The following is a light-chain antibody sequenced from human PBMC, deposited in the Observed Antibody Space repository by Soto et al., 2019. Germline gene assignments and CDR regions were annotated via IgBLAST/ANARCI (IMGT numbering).Light chain of an antibody. Sequence: QSALTQPASVSGSPGQSITISCTGTSSDVGTYDFVSWYQQHPGKAPKLMIYDVSNRPSGVSNRFSGSKSGNTASLTISGLRAEDEADYYCSSYTSRNTRVFGTGTKLTVL. CDR3: SSYTSRNTRV. V-gene: IGLV2-14*01. CDR2: DVS. J-gene: IGLJ1*01. CDR1: SSDVGTYDF.